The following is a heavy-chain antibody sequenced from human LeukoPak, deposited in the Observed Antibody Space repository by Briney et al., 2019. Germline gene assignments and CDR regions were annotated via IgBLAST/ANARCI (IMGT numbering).Heavy chain of an antibody. J-gene: IGHJ5*02. CDR2: MYLSGTT. CDR3: ARGAVRAVPHSLPFDP. D-gene: IGHD6-19*01. CDR1: GDSINSLDL. Sequence: PSGTLSLTCTVSGDSINSLDLWSWVRQPPGKGLEWIGEMYLSGTTHSNPSVKSRVTISIDTSKNQFSLKLSSVTAADTAVYYCARGAVRAVPHSLPFDPWGQGTLVTVSS. V-gene: IGHV4-4*02.